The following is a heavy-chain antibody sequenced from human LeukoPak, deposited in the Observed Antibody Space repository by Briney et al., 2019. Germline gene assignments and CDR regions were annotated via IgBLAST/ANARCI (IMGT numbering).Heavy chain of an antibody. D-gene: IGHD3-22*01. Sequence: SETLSLTCTLSVGSISRYYWSWIRQPPERGLEWIGYIYYSGCTNYNTPLKSRVTISVDPSKNQCSLKLSSETAADTAVYYCARVPYDYDSSGYYSDPYYYYGMDVWGHGTTVTVSS. J-gene: IGHJ6*02. CDR3: ARVPYDYDSSGYYSDPYYYYGMDV. V-gene: IGHV4-59*01. CDR2: IYYSGCT. CDR1: VGSISRYY.